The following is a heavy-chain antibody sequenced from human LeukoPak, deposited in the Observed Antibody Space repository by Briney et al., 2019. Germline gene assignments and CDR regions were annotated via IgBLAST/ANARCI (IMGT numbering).Heavy chain of an antibody. CDR3: ASLYCSSTSCY. CDR1: GGSFSGYY. Sequence: PSETLSLTCAVYGGSFSGYYWSWIRQPPGKGLEWIGEINHSGSTNYNPSLKSRVTISVDTSKNQFSLKLSSVTAADTAVYYCASLYCSSTSCYRGQGTLVTVSS. J-gene: IGHJ4*02. V-gene: IGHV4-34*01. D-gene: IGHD2-2*01. CDR2: INHSGST.